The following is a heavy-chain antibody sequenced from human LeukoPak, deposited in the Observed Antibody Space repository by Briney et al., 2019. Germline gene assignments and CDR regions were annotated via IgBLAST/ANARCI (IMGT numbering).Heavy chain of an antibody. CDR1: GFTFSSYG. CDR3: AKDAVWVSNYYYYYMDV. Sequence: GGSLRLSCAASGFTFSSYGMHWVRQAPGKGLEWVAVIWYDGCNKYYADSVKGRFTISRDNSKNTLYLQMNSLRAEDTALYYCAKDAVWVSNYYYYYMDVWGKGTTVTVSS. D-gene: IGHD1-26*01. V-gene: IGHV3-30*02. CDR2: IWYDGCNK. J-gene: IGHJ6*03.